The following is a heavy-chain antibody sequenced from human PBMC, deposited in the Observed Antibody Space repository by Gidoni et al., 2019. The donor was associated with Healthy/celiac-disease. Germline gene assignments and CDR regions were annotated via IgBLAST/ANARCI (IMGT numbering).Heavy chain of an antibody. V-gene: IGHV1-69*06. CDR3: ARSDIYYDSSGYYHEPRIH. D-gene: IGHD3-22*01. CDR1: GATSTSSA. J-gene: IGHJ4*02. CDR2: LIPIVGAA. Sequence: QVQLVQSVAEATKPGSSVNVTCMASGATSTSSAISGVRQAPGHGLEWMGGLIPIVGAANYAQKFQGRVTITSDNTTSTAYMELSSLRSEDTAVCYCARSDIYYDSSGYYHEPRIHWGQGTLVTVSS.